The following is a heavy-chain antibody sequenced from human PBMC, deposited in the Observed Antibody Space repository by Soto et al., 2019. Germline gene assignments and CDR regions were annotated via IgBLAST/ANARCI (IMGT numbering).Heavy chain of an antibody. CDR1: GYKFSSYA. CDR3: AGRNNAFHI. V-gene: IGHV1-18*01. D-gene: IGHD4-4*01. CDR2: ISVDSGNT. Sequence: QGQLVQSGAEVKKPGASVKVSCKASGYKFSSYALSWVRQAPGQGLEWLGWISVDSGNTKYVQSLQDRVSMTTDTATSTAYMELASLGSGDTAVYYFAGRNNAFHIWGQGTMVTVSS. J-gene: IGHJ3*02.